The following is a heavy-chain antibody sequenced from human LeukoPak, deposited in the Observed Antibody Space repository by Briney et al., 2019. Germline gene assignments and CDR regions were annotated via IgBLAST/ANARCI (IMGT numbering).Heavy chain of an antibody. Sequence: GGSLRLSCAASGFTFSSYAMSWVRQAPGKGLEWVSAISGSGGSTYYADSVKGRFTISRDNSKNTLYLQMNSLRAEDTAVYYCAKDDSTVTTYGPYYYYGMDVWGQGTTVTVSS. D-gene: IGHD4-17*01. CDR1: GFTFSSYA. J-gene: IGHJ6*02. V-gene: IGHV3-23*01. CDR3: AKDDSTVTTYGPYYYYGMDV. CDR2: ISGSGGST.